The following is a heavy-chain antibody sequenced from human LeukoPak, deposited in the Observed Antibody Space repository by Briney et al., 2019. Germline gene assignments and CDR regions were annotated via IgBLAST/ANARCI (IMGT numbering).Heavy chain of an antibody. CDR1: GGSISSSSYY. CDR2: IYYSGST. V-gene: IGHV4-39*07. CDR3: ARGVRITMIVGVADAFDI. D-gene: IGHD3-22*01. Sequence: SETLSLTCTVSGGSISSSSYYWGWVRQPPGKGLEWIGRIYYSGSTYYNPSLKSRVTISVDTSKNQFSLKLSAVTAADTAVYYCARGVRITMIVGVADAFDIWGQGTMVTVSS. J-gene: IGHJ3*02.